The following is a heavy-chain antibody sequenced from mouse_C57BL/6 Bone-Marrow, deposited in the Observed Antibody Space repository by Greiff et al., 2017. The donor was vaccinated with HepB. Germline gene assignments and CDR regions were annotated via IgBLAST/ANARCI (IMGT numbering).Heavy chain of an antibody. J-gene: IGHJ3*01. CDR2: IHPNSGST. CDR3: AREGYYGNPSWFAY. V-gene: IGHV1-64*01. D-gene: IGHD2-1*01. Sequence: QVQLQQSGAELVKPGASVKLSCKASGYTFTSYWMHWVKQRPGQGLEWIGMIHPNSGSTNYNEKFKSKATLTVDKSSSTAYMQLSSLTSEDSAVYYCAREGYYGNPSWFAYWGQGTLVTVSA. CDR1: GYTFTSYW.